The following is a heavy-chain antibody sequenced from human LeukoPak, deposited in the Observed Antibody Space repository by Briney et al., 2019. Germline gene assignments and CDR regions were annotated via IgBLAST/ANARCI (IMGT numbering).Heavy chain of an antibody. D-gene: IGHD6-13*01. Sequence: SGTLSLTCAVYGGSFSGYDWSWIHQPPRKGLEWIGEINHSGSTNYNPSLKSRVTISVDTSKNQFSLKLSSVTAADTAVYYCARGGWSIAAAGTPFDYWGQGTLVTVSS. V-gene: IGHV4-34*01. CDR3: ARGGWSIAAAGTPFDY. CDR1: GGSFSGYD. J-gene: IGHJ4*02. CDR2: INHSGST.